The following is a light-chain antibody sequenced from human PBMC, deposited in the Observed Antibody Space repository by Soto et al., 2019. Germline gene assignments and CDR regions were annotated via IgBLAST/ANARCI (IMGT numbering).Light chain of an antibody. CDR3: SAYAGSNNFEVV. J-gene: IGLJ2*01. V-gene: IGLV2-8*01. Sequence: QSALTQPPSASGSPGQSVTISCTGTSRDVGGYNYVSWYQQDPGKAPKLMIYEVSKRPSGVPDRFSGSKSGNTSSLTVSGLQAEDEADYYCSAYAGSNNFEVVFGGGTKLTVL. CDR1: SRDVGGYNY. CDR2: EVS.